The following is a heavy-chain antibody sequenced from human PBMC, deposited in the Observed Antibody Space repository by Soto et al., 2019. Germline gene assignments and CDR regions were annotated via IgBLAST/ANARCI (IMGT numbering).Heavy chain of an antibody. CDR3: AAVLLWFGELPNRLDDY. CDR1: GFTFTSSA. CDR2: IVVGSGNT. Sequence: GASVKVSCMASGFTFTSSAMQWVRQARGQRLEWIGWIVVGSGNTNYAQKFQERVTITRDMSTSTAYMELSSLRSEDTAVYYCAAVLLWFGELPNRLDDYWGQGTLVTVSS. V-gene: IGHV1-58*02. J-gene: IGHJ4*02. D-gene: IGHD3-10*01.